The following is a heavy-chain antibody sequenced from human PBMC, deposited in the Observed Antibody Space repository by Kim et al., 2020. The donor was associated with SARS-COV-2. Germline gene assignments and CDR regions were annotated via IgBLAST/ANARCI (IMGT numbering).Heavy chain of an antibody. D-gene: IGHD2-21*02. CDR1: GYSISSGYY. CDR3: ARGIVVVTAIPSDAFDI. Sequence: SETLSLTCTVSGYSISSGYYWGWIRQPPGKGLEWIGSIYHSGSTYYNPSLKSRVTISVDTSKNQFSLKLSSVTAADTAVYYCARGIVVVTAIPSDAFDIWGQGTMVTVSS. CDR2: IYHSGST. V-gene: IGHV4-38-2*02. J-gene: IGHJ3*02.